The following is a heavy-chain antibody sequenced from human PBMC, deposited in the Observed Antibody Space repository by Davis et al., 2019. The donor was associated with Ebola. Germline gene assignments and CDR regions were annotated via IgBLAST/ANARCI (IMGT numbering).Heavy chain of an antibody. V-gene: IGHV1-18*01. CDR1: GYTSTSYG. CDR2: IIAYTGNT. D-gene: IGHD6-19*01. J-gene: IGHJ5*02. CDR3: AGYSSGWYRGRGWFDP. Sequence: AASVKLSCKASGYTSTSYGISWVRQAPGQGLEWMGSIIAYTGNTNYAQNLQGRVTMTTDTSTSTAYMELRSLRSDDTAVDYCAGYSSGWYRGRGWFDPWGQGTLVTVSS.